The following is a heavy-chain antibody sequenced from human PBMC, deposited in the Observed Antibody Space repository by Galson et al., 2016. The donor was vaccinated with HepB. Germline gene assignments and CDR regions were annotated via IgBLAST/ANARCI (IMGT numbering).Heavy chain of an antibody. J-gene: IGHJ4*02. CDR1: GYWFSNYW. CDR3: GRGWELHDY. D-gene: IGHD1-26*01. V-gene: IGHV5-51*01. Sequence: QSGAEVKKPGDSLKISCKVSGYWFSNYWIGWVRQMPGKGLEWMGIIYPHDSDTRYSPSFQGQVTISADKSISTTYLQWRRLKASDTAIYYRGRGWELHDYWGQGTLVTVSS. CDR2: IYPHDSDT.